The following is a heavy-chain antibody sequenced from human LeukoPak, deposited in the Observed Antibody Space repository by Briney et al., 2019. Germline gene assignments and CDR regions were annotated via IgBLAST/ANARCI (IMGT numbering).Heavy chain of an antibody. Sequence: RGESLKISCKGSGYSFTSYWIGWVRQMPGKGLEWMGIIYPGNSDTRYSPSFQGQVTISADKSITTAYLQWRSLQASDTAMYYCARLPGGSGSLLSYDYWGQGTLVTVSS. J-gene: IGHJ4*02. CDR3: ARLPGGSGSLLSYDY. CDR1: GYSFTSYW. D-gene: IGHD3-10*01. V-gene: IGHV5-51*01. CDR2: IYPGNSDT.